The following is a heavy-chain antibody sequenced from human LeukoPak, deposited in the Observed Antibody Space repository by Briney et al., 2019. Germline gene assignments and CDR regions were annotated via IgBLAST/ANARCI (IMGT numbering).Heavy chain of an antibody. Sequence: SETLSLTCAVYGGSFSGYYWSWIRQPPGKGLEWIGEINHSGSTNYNPSLKSRVTISVDTSKNQFSLKLSSVTAADTAVYYCATRSSGTPSYWGQGTLVTVSP. CDR2: INHSGST. V-gene: IGHV4-34*01. CDR3: ATRSSGTPSY. CDR1: GGSFSGYY. J-gene: IGHJ4*02. D-gene: IGHD6-13*01.